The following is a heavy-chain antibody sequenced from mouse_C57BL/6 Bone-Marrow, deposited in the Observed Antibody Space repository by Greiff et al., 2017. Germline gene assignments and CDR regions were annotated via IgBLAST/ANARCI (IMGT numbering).Heavy chain of an antibody. J-gene: IGHJ4*01. CDR3: GRFYDGYLGAMDY. Sequence: QVQLQQPGAELVKPGASVKLSCKASGYTFTSYWMQWVKQRPGQGLEWIGEIDPSDSYTTYNQKFKGKATLTVDTSSSTTYRQLSSLTSEDSAVYYCGRFYDGYLGAMDYWGQGTSVTVSS. CDR2: IDPSDSYT. D-gene: IGHD2-3*01. V-gene: IGHV1-50*01. CDR1: GYTFTSYW.